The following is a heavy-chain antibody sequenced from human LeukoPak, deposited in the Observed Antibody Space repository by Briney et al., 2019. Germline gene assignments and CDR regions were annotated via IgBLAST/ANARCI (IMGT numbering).Heavy chain of an antibody. CDR1: GYTFTGYY. Sequence: ASVKVSCKASGYTFTGYYMHWVRQAPGQGLEWMGWINPNSGGTNYAQKFQGRVTMTRDTSISTAYMELSRLRSDDTAVYYCARGFGELLQFGILDYWGQGTLVTVSS. D-gene: IGHD3-10*01. J-gene: IGHJ4*02. CDR2: INPNSGGT. CDR3: ARGFGELLQFGILDY. V-gene: IGHV1-2*02.